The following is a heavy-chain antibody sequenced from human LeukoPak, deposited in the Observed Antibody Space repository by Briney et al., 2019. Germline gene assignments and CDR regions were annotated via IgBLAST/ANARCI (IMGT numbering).Heavy chain of an antibody. CDR2: IFDTGST. CDR3: ARVVMYPSGGAVEDY. CDR1: GGSISSYY. D-gene: IGHD6-19*01. J-gene: IGHJ4*02. V-gene: IGHV4-59*12. Sequence: SETLSLTCTVSGGSISSYYLTWIRQPPGKGLEWIGYIFDTGSTNYNPSLKSRVTISVDTSKNQFSLKLSSVTAADTAVYYCARVVMYPSGGAVEDYWGQGTLVTVSS.